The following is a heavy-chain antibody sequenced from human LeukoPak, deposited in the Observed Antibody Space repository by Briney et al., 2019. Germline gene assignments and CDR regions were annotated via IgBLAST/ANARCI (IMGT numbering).Heavy chain of an antibody. Sequence: GGSLRLSCAASGFTFSSYDMHWVRQAPGKGLEWVTVISHDGSNTYYGDSVKDRFTISRDNSKNTLYLKMNSLRAEDTAVYYCAKEGSNGDFDYWGQGTLVTVSS. V-gene: IGHV3-30*18. CDR3: AKEGSNGDFDY. CDR1: GFTFSSYD. D-gene: IGHD1-26*01. J-gene: IGHJ4*02. CDR2: ISHDGSNT.